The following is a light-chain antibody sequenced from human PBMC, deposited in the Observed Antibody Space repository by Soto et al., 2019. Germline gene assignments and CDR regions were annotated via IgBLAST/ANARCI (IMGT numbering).Light chain of an antibody. V-gene: IGLV2-23*03. CDR2: EGN. CDR3: CSYEGFSTVV. Sequence: QSALTQPASVSGSPGQSITISCTGTSRDIGGYNLVSWYQQHPGKAPKLIIFEGNKRPSGVSDHFSASKSGNTASLTISGLQAEDEGDYYCCSYEGFSTVVFGTGTKVTVL. CDR1: SRDIGGYNL. J-gene: IGLJ1*01.